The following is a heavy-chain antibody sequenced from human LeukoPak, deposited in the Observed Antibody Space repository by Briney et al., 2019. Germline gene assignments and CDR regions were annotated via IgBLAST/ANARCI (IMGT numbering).Heavy chain of an antibody. CDR2: INHSGST. CDR1: GGSFSGYY. V-gene: IGHV4-34*01. CDR3: ARGTMTTVTYYFDY. D-gene: IGHD4-17*01. J-gene: IGHJ4*02. Sequence: SETLSLTCAVYGGSFSGYYWSWIRQPPGKGLEWIGEINHSGSTNYNPSLKSRVTISVDTSKNQFSLKLSSVTAADTAVYYCARGTMTTVTYYFDYWGQGALVTVSS.